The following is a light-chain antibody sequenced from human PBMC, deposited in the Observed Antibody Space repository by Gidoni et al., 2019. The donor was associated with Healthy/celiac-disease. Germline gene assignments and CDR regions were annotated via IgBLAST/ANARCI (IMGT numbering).Light chain of an antibody. CDR2: GAA. CDR1: PSVSSN. V-gene: IGKV3-15*01. J-gene: IGKJ1*01. CDR3: QQYNNWAPWT. Sequence: EIVMTQSPATLSVPPGERATLSCRASPSVSSNLAWYQQKPGQAPRRLISGAATRAPGIPARFSGSGSGTEFTLNISSLQSEDFAVYYCQQYNNWAPWTFGQGTKVEIK.